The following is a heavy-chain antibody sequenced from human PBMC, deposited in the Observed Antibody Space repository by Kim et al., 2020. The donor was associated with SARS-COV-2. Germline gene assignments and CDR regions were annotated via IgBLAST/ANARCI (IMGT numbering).Heavy chain of an antibody. J-gene: IGHJ4*02. CDR1: GGTFSSYA. CDR3: ARDTISPNPNFDY. CDR2: IIPILGIA. D-gene: IGHD1-1*01. Sequence: SVKVSCKASGGTFSSYAISGVRQAPGQGLEWMGRIIPILGIANYAQKFQGRVTITADKSTSTAYMELSSLRSEDTAVYYCARDTISPNPNFDYWGQGTLVTVSS. V-gene: IGHV1-69*04.